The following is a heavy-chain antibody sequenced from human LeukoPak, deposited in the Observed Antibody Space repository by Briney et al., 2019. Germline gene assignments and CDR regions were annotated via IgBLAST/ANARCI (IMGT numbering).Heavy chain of an antibody. D-gene: IGHD5-12*01. Sequence: SVKVSCKASGGTFTTYGISWVRQAPGQGLEWMGRIIPRLSTSNYAQKFQGRVTITTDESTSTAYMELSSLRSEDTAVYYCARDPHSGYDRLFDAFDIWGQGTMVTVSS. J-gene: IGHJ3*02. V-gene: IGHV1-69*11. CDR1: GGTFTTYG. CDR2: IIPRLSTS. CDR3: ARDPHSGYDRLFDAFDI.